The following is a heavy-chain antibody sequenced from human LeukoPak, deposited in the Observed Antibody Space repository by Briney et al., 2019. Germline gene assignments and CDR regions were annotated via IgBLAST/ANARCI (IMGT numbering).Heavy chain of an antibody. CDR2: ISTSGNTI. V-gene: IGHV3-48*02. J-gene: IGHJ4*02. Sequence: GGSLRLSCAVSGFTFSSYNMNWVPQAPGKGLEWVSFISTSGNTIYYVDSVKGRFTISRDNAKNSLYLQMNSLRDEDTAVYYCARKYSGSGNYFFDYWGQGTLVTVSS. CDR1: GFTFSSYN. CDR3: ARKYSGSGNYFFDY. D-gene: IGHD3-10*01.